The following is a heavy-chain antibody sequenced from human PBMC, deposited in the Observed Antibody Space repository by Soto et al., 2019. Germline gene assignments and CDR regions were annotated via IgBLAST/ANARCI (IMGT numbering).Heavy chain of an antibody. CDR1: GYTFTGYY. V-gene: IGHV1-2*04. CDR3: ALVTGIAVAGDDAFDI. CDR2: INPNSGGT. J-gene: IGHJ3*02. D-gene: IGHD6-19*01. Sequence: SVKVSCKASGYTFTGYYMHWVRQAPGQGLEWMGWINPNSGGTNYAQKFQGWVTMTRDTSISTAYMELSRLRSDDTAVYYCALVTGIAVAGDDAFDIWGQGTMVTVPS.